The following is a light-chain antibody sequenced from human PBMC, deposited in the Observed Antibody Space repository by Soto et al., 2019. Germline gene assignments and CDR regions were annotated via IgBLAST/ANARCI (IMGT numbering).Light chain of an antibody. CDR3: QQSYSTPQDT. Sequence: DIQMTQSPSSLSASVGDRVTITCRASQSISSYLNWYQQKPGTAPKLLIYAAYSLQSGVPSGFSGSGSGTDFTLTICSLQPEDFATYYGQQSYSTPQDTFGQGTQLESK. V-gene: IGKV1-39*01. CDR2: AAY. J-gene: IGKJ2*01. CDR1: QSISSY.